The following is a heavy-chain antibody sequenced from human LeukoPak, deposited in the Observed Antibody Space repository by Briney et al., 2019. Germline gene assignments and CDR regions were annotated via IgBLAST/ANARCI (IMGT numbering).Heavy chain of an antibody. Sequence: SETLSLTCTVSGGSISSGGYSWSWIRQPPGKGLEWIGYIYHSGSTYYNPSLKSRVTISVDRSKNQFSLKLSSVTAADTAVYYCARAYGDYVDWFDPWGQGTLVTVSS. CDR3: ARAYGDYVDWFDP. V-gene: IGHV4-30-2*01. D-gene: IGHD4-17*01. J-gene: IGHJ5*02. CDR2: IYHSGST. CDR1: GGSISSGGYS.